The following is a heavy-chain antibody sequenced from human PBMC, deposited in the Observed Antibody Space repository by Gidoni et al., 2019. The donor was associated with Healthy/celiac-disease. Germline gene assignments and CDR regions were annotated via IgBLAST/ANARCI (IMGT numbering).Heavy chain of an antibody. J-gene: IGHJ3*02. CDR1: GFTLRCDG. D-gene: IGHD1-7*01. CDR3: ARDQNNWNYQNDAFDI. Sequence: QVQLLESGGGVVQPGSSLRPSCAASGFTLRCDGMHWVRRAPGKGLEWVAVIWYDGSNKYDADSVKCRFTISRDNSKNTLYLQMNSLRAEDTAVYYCARDQNNWNYQNDAFDIWGQGTIHRLF. CDR2: IWYDGSNK. V-gene: IGHV3-33*01.